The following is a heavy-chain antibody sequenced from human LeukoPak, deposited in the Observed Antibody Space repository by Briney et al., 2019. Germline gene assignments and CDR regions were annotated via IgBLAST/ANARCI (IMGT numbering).Heavy chain of an antibody. J-gene: IGHJ5*02. CDR2: TYSGGST. CDR1: GFTVSGHY. V-gene: IGHV3-53*01. D-gene: IGHD5-24*01. Sequence: GGSLRLSCAASGFTVSGHYMTWVRQAPGKGLEWVSVTYSGGSTSYADSVKGRFTTSRDNSKNTLYLQMNSLSVEDTAVYYCASNSYNSANWFDPWGQGTLVTVSS. CDR3: ASNSYNSANWFDP.